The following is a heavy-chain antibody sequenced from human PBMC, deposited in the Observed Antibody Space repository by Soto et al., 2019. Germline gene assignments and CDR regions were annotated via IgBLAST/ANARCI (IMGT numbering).Heavy chain of an antibody. V-gene: IGHV4-39*01. CDR2: IYYTGST. Sequence: SETLSLTCTVSGGSISSSSCYWGWIRQPPGKGLEWIGNIYYTGSTYYNPSLRSRVTMSVDTSKNQFSLTVTSVTAADTAVYFFARRTGGYNLLDPWAQGTPVIVSA. CDR1: GGSISSSSCY. CDR3: ARRTGGYNLLDP. J-gene: IGHJ5*02.